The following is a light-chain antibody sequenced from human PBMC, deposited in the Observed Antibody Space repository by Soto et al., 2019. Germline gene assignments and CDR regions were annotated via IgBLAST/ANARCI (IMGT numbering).Light chain of an antibody. J-gene: IGLJ1*01. CDR2: EVS. CDR3: SAYTTGSTLYV. CDR1: SNDIGAYKY. V-gene: IGLV2-14*01. Sequence: QSALTQPASVSGSPGQSITLSCTGSSNDIGAYKYVSLYQQYPGKAPKLIIFEVSNRPSGVSNRFSGSKSGNTASLTIAGIQAEDEADYHCSAYTTGSTLYVFGGGTKLTVL.